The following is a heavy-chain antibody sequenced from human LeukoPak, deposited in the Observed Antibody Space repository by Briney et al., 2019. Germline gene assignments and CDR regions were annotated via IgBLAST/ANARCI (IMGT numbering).Heavy chain of an antibody. Sequence: EASVKVSCTASGGTFSSYAMSWVRQAPGQGLEWMGWIIPIFGTANYAQTFQGRVTITADESTSTAYMELSSLRSEDTAVYYCARGSYYYDSSGYYPLTSTFDYWGQGTLVTVSS. V-gene: IGHV1-69*13. CDR3: ARGSYYYDSSGYYPLTSTFDY. CDR2: IIPIFGTA. CDR1: GGTFSSYA. D-gene: IGHD3-22*01. J-gene: IGHJ4*02.